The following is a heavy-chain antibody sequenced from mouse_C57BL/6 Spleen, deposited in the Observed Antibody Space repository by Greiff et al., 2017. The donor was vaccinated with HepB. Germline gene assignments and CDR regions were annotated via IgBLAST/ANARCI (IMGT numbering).Heavy chain of an antibody. Sequence: QVQLKESGPELVKPGASVKLSCKASGYTFTSYDINWVKQRPGQGLEWIGWIYPRDGSTKYNEKFKGKATLTVDTSSSTAYMELHSLTSEDSAVYYCAREGGSSYEYFDVWGTGTTVTVSS. CDR3: AREGGSSYEYFDV. J-gene: IGHJ1*03. CDR1: GYTFTSYD. CDR2: IYPRDGST. V-gene: IGHV1-85*01. D-gene: IGHD1-1*01.